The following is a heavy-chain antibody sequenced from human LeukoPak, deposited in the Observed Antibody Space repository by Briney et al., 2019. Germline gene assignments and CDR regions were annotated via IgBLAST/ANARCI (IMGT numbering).Heavy chain of an antibody. D-gene: IGHD1-26*01. Sequence: SSGTLSLTCAVSGGSILTTNWWSWVRQPPGKGLEWIGEVHLSGASNYNPSLKSRVNMSIDKSKNQLFLELTSVTAADTAIYYCTRESGAFSPFGFWGQGTLVTVSS. CDR2: VHLSGAS. CDR3: TRESGAFSPFGF. J-gene: IGHJ4*02. CDR1: GGSILTTNW. V-gene: IGHV4-4*02.